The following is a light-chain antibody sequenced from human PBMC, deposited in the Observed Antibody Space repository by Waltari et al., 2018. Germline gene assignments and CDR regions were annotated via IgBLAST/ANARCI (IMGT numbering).Light chain of an antibody. CDR1: QSVSGNN. CDR3: QQYGRSWNT. Sequence: EIVLTQSPGTLSLSPGERATLSRRASQSVSGNNLAWYQQKPAQAPRLLIHGASSRATGIPDRFSGSGSGTDFTLTISRLEPEDFAVYYCQQYGRSWNTFGQGTKLEIK. J-gene: IGKJ2*01. V-gene: IGKV3-20*01. CDR2: GAS.